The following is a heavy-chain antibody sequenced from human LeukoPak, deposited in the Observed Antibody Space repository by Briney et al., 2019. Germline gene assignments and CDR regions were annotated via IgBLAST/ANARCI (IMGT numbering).Heavy chain of an antibody. CDR1: GFTFSSFA. V-gene: IGHV3-23*01. Sequence: GGSLLLSCAASGFTFSSFAMSWVRQAPGKGPEWVSSIRGSGGNTYYADSVKGRFTISRDNSKNTLYLQMNSLRAEDTAVYYCAKDPHDDYVDAFDIWGQGTMVTVSS. J-gene: IGHJ3*02. CDR2: IRGSGGNT. CDR3: AKDPHDDYVDAFDI. D-gene: IGHD3-16*01.